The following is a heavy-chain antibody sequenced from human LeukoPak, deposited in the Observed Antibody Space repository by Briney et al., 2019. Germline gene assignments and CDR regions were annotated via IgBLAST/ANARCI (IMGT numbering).Heavy chain of an antibody. CDR1: GFTFSSYG. Sequence: GGSLRLSCAASGFTFSSYGMHWVRQAPCKGLEWVAFIRYDGSNKYYADSVKGRFTISRDNAKNSLYLQMNSLRAEDTAVYYCARDFRMRYFDGSSDYWGQGILVTISS. CDR2: IRYDGSNK. J-gene: IGHJ4*02. V-gene: IGHV3-30*02. D-gene: IGHD3-9*01. CDR3: ARDFRMRYFDGSSDY.